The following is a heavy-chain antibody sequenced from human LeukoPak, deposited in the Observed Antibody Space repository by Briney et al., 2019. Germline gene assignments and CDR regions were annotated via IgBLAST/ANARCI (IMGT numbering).Heavy chain of an antibody. J-gene: IGHJ4*02. D-gene: IGHD6-13*01. V-gene: IGHV3-30*03. CDR2: ISYDGNGK. CDR3: ARDPRVWESSRSWYYCDH. CDR1: GFTFSTYV. Sequence: GGSLRLSCSASGFTFSTYVFHWVRQAPPKGLQWVAIISYDGNGKYYAASVKGRFTISRDDSKNTLYLQMSALRHDDTAVYYCARDPRVWESSRSWYYCDHGGEGTVVTVPS.